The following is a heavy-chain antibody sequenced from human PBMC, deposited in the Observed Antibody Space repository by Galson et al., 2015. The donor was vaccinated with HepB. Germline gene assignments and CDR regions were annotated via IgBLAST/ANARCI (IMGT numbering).Heavy chain of an antibody. Sequence: QVQLQESGPGLVKPSETPSLTCTVSGGSISSYYWSWIRQPPGKGLEWIGEINHSGSTNYNPSLKSRVTISVDTSKNQFSLKLSSVTAADTAVYYCARGHRSIKYSSGWYDYWGQGTLVTVSS. J-gene: IGHJ4*02. CDR1: GGSISSYY. D-gene: IGHD6-19*01. CDR3: ARGHRSIKYSSGWYDY. V-gene: IGHV4-59*12. CDR2: INHSGST.